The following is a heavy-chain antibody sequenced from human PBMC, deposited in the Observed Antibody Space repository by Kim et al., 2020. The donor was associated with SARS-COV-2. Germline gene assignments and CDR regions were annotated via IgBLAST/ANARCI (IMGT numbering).Heavy chain of an antibody. Sequence: GGSLRLSCAASGFTFSSYAMSWVRQAPGKGLEWVSAISGSGGSTYYADSVKGRFTISRDNSKNTLYLQMNSLRAEDTAVYYCAKDDWGRDCSGGSCYTGYYYYYGMDVWGQGTTVTVSS. J-gene: IGHJ6*02. D-gene: IGHD2-15*01. V-gene: IGHV3-23*01. CDR2: ISGSGGST. CDR3: AKDDWGRDCSGGSCYTGYYYYYGMDV. CDR1: GFTFSSYA.